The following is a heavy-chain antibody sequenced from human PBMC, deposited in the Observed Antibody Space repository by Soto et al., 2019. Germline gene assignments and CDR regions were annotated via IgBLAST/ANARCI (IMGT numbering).Heavy chain of an antibody. CDR3: AKDYSGSWYYGMDV. D-gene: IGHD1-26*01. Sequence: GGSLRLSCAASGFNFGSYAMFWVRQAPGKGLEWVATIGDTGERKHYGASVKGRFTISRDNAKNTLYLQMNSLRSKDTAVYYCAKDYSGSWYYGMDVWGQGTTVTVSS. J-gene: IGHJ6*02. CDR2: IGDTGERK. V-gene: IGHV3-23*02. CDR1: GFNFGSYA.